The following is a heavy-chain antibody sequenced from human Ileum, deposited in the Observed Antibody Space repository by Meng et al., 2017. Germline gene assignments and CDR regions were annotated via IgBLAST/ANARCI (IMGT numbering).Heavy chain of an antibody. J-gene: IGHJ5*01. V-gene: IGHV3-66*02. D-gene: IGHD1-1*01. CDR3: ARSGFDWNDAIDS. CDR2: IDREGST. CDR1: GFSVSSDY. Sequence: ESLKISCTASGFSVSSDYINWVRQAPGQGLEWVSVIDREGSTYYADSVNGRFTVSRDNSKNTLFLQMNSLTVEDTAVYYCARSGFDWNDAIDSWGQGTLVTVSS.